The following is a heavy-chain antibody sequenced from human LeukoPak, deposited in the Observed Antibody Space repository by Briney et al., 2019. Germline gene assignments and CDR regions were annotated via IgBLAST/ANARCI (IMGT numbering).Heavy chain of an antibody. Sequence: PSETLSLTCTVSGGSISSSSYYWGWIRQPPGKGLEWIGSIYYSGSTYYNPSLKSRVTISVDTSKNQFSLKLSSVTAADTAVYYCARRVTIFGVVHDAFDIWGQGTMVTVSS. V-gene: IGHV4-39*01. CDR3: ARRVTIFGVVHDAFDI. CDR2: IYYSGST. CDR1: GGSISSSSYY. D-gene: IGHD3-3*01. J-gene: IGHJ3*02.